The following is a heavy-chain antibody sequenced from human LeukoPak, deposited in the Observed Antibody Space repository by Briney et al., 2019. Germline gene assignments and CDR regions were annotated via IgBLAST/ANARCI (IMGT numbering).Heavy chain of an antibody. J-gene: IGHJ4*02. CDR2: ISSSGSTI. V-gene: IGHV3-48*03. CDR3: ARVLGYYDSSGTLDY. D-gene: IGHD3-22*01. CDR1: GFTFSSYE. Sequence: GGSLRLSCAASGFTFSSYEMNWVRQAPGKGLEWVSYISSSGSTIYYADSVKDRFTISRDNAKNSLYLQMNSLRAEDTAVYYCARVLGYYDSSGTLDYWGQGTLVTVSS.